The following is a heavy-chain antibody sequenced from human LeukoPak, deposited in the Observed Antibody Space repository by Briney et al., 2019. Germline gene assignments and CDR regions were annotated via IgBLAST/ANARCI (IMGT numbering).Heavy chain of an antibody. CDR3: ARDQSYNWFDP. J-gene: IGHJ5*02. CDR1: GVSISSYY. V-gene: IGHV4-4*07. D-gene: IGHD1-26*01. Sequence: PSETLSLTCSVSGVSISSYYWSWIRQPAGKGLEWIGRIYTRGITNYNPSLKSRVTMSIDTSKNQFSLKLSSVTAADTAVYYCARDQSYNWFDPWGQGTLVTVSS. CDR2: IYTRGIT.